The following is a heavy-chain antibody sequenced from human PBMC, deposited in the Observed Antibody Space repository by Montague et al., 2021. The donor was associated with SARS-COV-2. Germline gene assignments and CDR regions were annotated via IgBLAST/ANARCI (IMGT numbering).Heavy chain of an antibody. CDR1: GGSFSGYY. V-gene: IGHV4-34*01. D-gene: IGHD3-10*01. CDR3: ARRGSSVWGVTVSAELDY. Sequence: SETLSLTCAAYGGSFSGYYWSWIRQPPEKGLEWIGEINQGGRTNNNPSLKSRVIISVNTSKNQFSLKLSSVTAADTAVYYCARRGSSVWGVTVSAELDYWGQGILVIVSS. CDR2: INQGGRT. J-gene: IGHJ4*02.